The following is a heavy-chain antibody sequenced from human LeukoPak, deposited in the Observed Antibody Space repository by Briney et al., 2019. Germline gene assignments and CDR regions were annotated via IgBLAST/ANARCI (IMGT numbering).Heavy chain of an antibody. CDR1: GFTFSSYS. D-gene: IGHD1-14*01. CDR3: ARDGTHVPQGGMDV. Sequence: GGSLRLSCAASGFTFSSYSMNWVRQAPGKGLEWVSSISSSSSYIYYADSVKGRFTISRDNAKNSLYLQMNSLRAEDTAVYYCARDGTHVPQGGMDVWGQGTTVTVSS. J-gene: IGHJ6*02. V-gene: IGHV3-21*01. CDR2: ISSSSSYI.